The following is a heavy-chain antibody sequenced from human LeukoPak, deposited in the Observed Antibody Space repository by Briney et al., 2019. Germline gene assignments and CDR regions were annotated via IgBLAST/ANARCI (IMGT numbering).Heavy chain of an antibody. CDR3: TTAWDGYYYDSGGYYVGSP. CDR2: IKSKTDGGTT. J-gene: IGHJ4*02. Sequence: GGSLRLSCAASGFTFSNAWMSWVRQAPGKGLEWVGRIKSKTDGGTTDYAAPVKGRFTISRDDSKNTLYLQMNSLKTEDTAVYYCTTAWDGYYYDSGGYYVGSPWGQGTLVTVSS. D-gene: IGHD3-22*01. V-gene: IGHV3-15*01. CDR1: GFTFSNAW.